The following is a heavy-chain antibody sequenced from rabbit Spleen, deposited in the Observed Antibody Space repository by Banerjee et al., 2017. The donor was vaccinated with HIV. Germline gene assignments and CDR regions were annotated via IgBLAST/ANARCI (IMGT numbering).Heavy chain of an antibody. V-gene: IGHV1S47*01. Sequence: QEQLVESGGGLVQPEGSLALTCKASGFDFSNNAMCWVRQAPGKGLEWIGIIYPAKGSTDYASWVNGRFTISSDNAQSTVDLKMPSLTAADTATYFCARGFYTYDDYVNFYGAYFNLWGQGTLVTVS. CDR3: ARGFYTYDDYVNFYGAYFNL. D-gene: IGHD2-1*01. CDR1: GFDFSNNA. J-gene: IGHJ4*01. CDR2: IYPAKGST.